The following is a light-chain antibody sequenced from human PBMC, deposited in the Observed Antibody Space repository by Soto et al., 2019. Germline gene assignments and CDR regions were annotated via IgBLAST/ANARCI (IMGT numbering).Light chain of an antibody. CDR1: SSDVGSYNL. CDR3: CSYAGSYTLWV. CDR2: DVN. Sequence: QSVLTQPASVSGSPGQSITISCTGTSSDVGSYNLVSWYQQHPGKAPKLMIYDVNKRASGVPDRFSGSKSGNTASLTISGLQAEDEADYYCCSYAGSYTLWVFGGGTKLTVL. V-gene: IGLV2-14*02. J-gene: IGLJ3*02.